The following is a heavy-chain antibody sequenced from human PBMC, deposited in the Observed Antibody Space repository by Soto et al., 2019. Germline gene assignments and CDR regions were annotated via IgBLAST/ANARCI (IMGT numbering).Heavy chain of an antibody. D-gene: IGHD3-10*01. V-gene: IGHV1-18*01. J-gene: IGHJ3*02. CDR3: ARDLLEAYGSGSYGAFDI. Sequence: GASVKVSCKASGGTFSSYGISWVRQTPGQGLEWMGWISAYNGNTNYAQKLQGRVTMTTDTSTSTAYMELRSLRSDDTAVYYCARDLLEAYGSGSYGAFDIWGQGTMVTVSS. CDR2: ISAYNGNT. CDR1: GGTFSSYG.